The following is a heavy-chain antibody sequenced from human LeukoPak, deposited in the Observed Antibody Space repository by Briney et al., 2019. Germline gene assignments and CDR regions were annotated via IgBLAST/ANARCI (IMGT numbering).Heavy chain of an antibody. CDR1: GGSISSYY. J-gene: IGHJ4*02. CDR2: IYYSGST. Sequence: SETLSLTCTVSGGSISSYYWSWIRQPPGKGLEWIGYIYYSGSTNYNPSHKSRVTISVDTSKNQFSLKLSSVTAADTAVYYCATDYYDSSGYYSPFGYWGQGTLVTVSS. D-gene: IGHD3-22*01. CDR3: ATDYYDSSGYYSPFGY. V-gene: IGHV4-59*01.